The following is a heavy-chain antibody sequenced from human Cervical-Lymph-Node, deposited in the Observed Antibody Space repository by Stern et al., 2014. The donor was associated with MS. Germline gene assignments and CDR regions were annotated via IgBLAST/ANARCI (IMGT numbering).Heavy chain of an antibody. Sequence: VQLGESGGALVQPGRALRLSCAASGFTFSSYGMHWVRQAPGKGLEWVTVIAYDGNHKYYAASVKGRFTISRDNSKNTLHLQMNSVTPDDTAIYYCARDYEDTSMLFDHWGQGTLVTVSS. CDR2: IAYDGNHK. D-gene: IGHD2-8*01. CDR3: ARDYEDTSMLFDH. V-gene: IGHV3-30*03. CDR1: GFTFSSYG. J-gene: IGHJ4*02.